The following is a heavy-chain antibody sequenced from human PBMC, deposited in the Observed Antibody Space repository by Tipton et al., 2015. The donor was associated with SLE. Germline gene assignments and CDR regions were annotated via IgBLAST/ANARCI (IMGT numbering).Heavy chain of an antibody. CDR2: ISWNSGSI. J-gene: IGHJ4*02. CDR1: GFTFDDYA. D-gene: IGHD3-10*01. Sequence: SLRLSCAASGFTFDDYAMHWVRQAPGKGLEWVSGISWNSGSIGYADSVKGRFTISRDNAKNSLYLQMNSLRAEDTALYYCAKDAASGWFGDSRFDYWGQGTLVTVSS. CDR3: AKDAASGWFGDSRFDY. V-gene: IGHV3-9*01.